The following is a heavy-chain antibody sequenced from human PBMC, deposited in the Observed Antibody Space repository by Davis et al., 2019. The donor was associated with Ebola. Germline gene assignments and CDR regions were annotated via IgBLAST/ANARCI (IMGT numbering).Heavy chain of an antibody. CDR2: ISYDGSNK. CDR1: GFTFSSYA. V-gene: IGHV3-30*04. J-gene: IGHJ4*02. Sequence: GESLKISCAASGFTFSSYAMHWVRQAPGKGLEWVAVISYDGSNKYYVDSVKGRFTISRDNSKNMLYLQMNSLRAEDTAVYYCARGYNDNDYGGDYWGQGTLVTVSS. D-gene: IGHD5-12*01. CDR3: ARGYNDNDYGGDY.